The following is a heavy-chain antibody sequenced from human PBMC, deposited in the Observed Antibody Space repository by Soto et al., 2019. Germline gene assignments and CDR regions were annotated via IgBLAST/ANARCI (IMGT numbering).Heavy chain of an antibody. CDR2: IYPGDSDT. V-gene: IGHV5-51*01. D-gene: IGHD3-22*01. Sequence: GESLKISCNGSGYSFTSYWIGWVRQMPGKGLEWMGIIYPGDSDTRYSPSFQGQVTISADKSISTAYLQWSSLKASDTAMYYCARQYYYDSSGYPAFDPWGQGTLVTVSS. CDR1: GYSFTSYW. J-gene: IGHJ5*02. CDR3: ARQYYYDSSGYPAFDP.